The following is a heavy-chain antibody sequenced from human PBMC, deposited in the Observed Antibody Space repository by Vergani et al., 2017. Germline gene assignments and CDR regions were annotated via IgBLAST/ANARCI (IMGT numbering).Heavy chain of an antibody. CDR2: ISGSSSYV. CDR1: GFSFSSYS. J-gene: IGHJ4*02. V-gene: IGHV3-21*02. Sequence: EVQLVESGGGLVKPGGSLRLSCAASGFSFSSYSMNWVRQAPGKGLEWVASISGSSSYVFYRDSVEGRFTITRDNAKNSLYLQMNSLRAEDTALYYCARERNAYYDFWSGYYTQYYFDYWGQGTLVTVSS. D-gene: IGHD3-3*01. CDR3: ARERNAYYDFWSGYYTQYYFDY.